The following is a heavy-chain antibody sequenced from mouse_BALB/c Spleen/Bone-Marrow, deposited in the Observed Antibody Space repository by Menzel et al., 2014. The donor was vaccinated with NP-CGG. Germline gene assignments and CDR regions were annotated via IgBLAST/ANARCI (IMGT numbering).Heavy chain of an antibody. D-gene: IGHD2-1*01. J-gene: IGHJ2*01. CDR2: IYPGNSDT. V-gene: IGHV1-5*01. Sequence: EVNLVESGTVLARPGASVKMSCKASGYSFTSYWMHWVKQRPGQGLEWIGAIYPGNSDTSYNQKFKGKAKLTAVTSATTAYMELSSLTNEDSAVYFCTRKVYYGNPLDYWGQGTTLTVSS. CDR3: TRKVYYGNPLDY. CDR1: GYSFTSYW.